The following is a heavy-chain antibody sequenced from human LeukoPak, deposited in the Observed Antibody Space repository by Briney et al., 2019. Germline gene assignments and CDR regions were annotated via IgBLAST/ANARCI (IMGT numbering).Heavy chain of an antibody. D-gene: IGHD3-3*01. CDR3: ASGDGAHGY. J-gene: IGHJ4*02. CDR2: INAGNGNK. Sequence: GASVKVSCKASGYTFTSYAMHWVRQAPGQRLEWMGWINAGNGNKKYSQKFQDRVTITRDTSASTAYRERSSLRSEDTAVYYGASGDGAHGYWGQGTLVTVSS. CDR1: GYTFTSYA. V-gene: IGHV1-3*01.